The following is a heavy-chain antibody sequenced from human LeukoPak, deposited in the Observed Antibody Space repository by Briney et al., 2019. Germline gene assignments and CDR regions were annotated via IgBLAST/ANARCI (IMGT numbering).Heavy chain of an antibody. D-gene: IGHD6-19*01. CDR2: IKPDGSEK. J-gene: IGHJ6*02. CDR3: ARIRARPFGSSSGQPAYYYYGMDV. V-gene: IGHV3-7*01. Sequence: PGGSLRLSCAASGLTFSSYWMSWVGQAPGKGLEWVANIKPDGSEKYYVDSVKDRFTISRDNAKNSLYLQMNSLRAEDTAVYYCARIRARPFGSSSGQPAYYYYGMDVWGQGTTVTVSS. CDR1: GLTFSSYW.